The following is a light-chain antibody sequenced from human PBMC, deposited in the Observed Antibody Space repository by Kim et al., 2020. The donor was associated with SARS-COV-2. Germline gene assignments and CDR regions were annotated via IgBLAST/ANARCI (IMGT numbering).Light chain of an antibody. V-gene: IGKV1-27*01. CDR1: QGISNS. CDR2: AAS. Sequence: DIQMTQSPSPLSASVGDRVTITCRASQGISNSLAWYQQKPGKVPKLLIYAASTLQSGVPSRFSGSGSGTDFTLTISSLQAEDGAIYYCQKYSSAPPWTFGQGTKVDIK. J-gene: IGKJ1*01. CDR3: QKYSSAPPWT.